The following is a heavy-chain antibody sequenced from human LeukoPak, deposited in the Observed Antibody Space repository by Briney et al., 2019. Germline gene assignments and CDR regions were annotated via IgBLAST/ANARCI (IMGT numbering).Heavy chain of an antibody. Sequence: PSETLSLTCTASGGSISSNYWTWIRQPAGKGLEWIGHIPGTGGTTYNPSLKSRVTMSVDTSKNQFSLKLSSVTAADTAVYYCARDLGYSDYWGQGTLVTVSS. CDR2: IPGTGGT. J-gene: IGHJ4*02. D-gene: IGHD2-15*01. V-gene: IGHV4-4*07. CDR1: GGSISSNY. CDR3: ARDLGYSDY.